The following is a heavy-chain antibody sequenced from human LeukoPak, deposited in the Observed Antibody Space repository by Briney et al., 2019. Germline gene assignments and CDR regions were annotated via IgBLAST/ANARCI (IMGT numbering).Heavy chain of an antibody. CDR1: GYTLTELS. J-gene: IGHJ4*02. D-gene: IGHD3-22*01. CDR3: ATISLLPLVVMGYFDY. Sequence: ASVKVSCKFSGYTLTELSMHWVRQPPGKGLEWMGGFDPEDGETIYAQKFQGRVTMTEDTSTDTAYMELSSLRSEDTAVYYCATISLLPLVVMGYFDYWGQGTLVTVSS. V-gene: IGHV1-24*01. CDR2: FDPEDGET.